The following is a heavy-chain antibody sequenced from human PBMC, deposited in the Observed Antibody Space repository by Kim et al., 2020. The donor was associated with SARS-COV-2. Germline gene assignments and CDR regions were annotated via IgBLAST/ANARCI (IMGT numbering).Heavy chain of an antibody. CDR1: GFTFSSYA. CDR3: ARDPPSPQQWLVGGPYYYYGMDV. CDR2: ISYDGSNK. J-gene: IGHJ6*02. D-gene: IGHD6-19*01. Sequence: GGSLRLSCAASGFTFSSYAMHWVHQAPGKGLEWVAVISYDGSNKYYADSVKGRFTISRDNSKNTLYLQMNSLRAEDTAVYYCARDPPSPQQWLVGGPYYYYGMDVWGQGTTVTVSS. V-gene: IGHV3-30*04.